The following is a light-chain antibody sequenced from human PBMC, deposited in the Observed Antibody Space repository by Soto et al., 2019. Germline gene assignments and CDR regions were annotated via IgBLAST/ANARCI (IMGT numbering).Light chain of an antibody. CDR1: QSISSW. V-gene: IGKV1-5*03. CDR2: KAS. J-gene: IGKJ1*01. Sequence: DIQLTQSPSTLSASVGDRVTITCRASQSISSWLAWYQQKPGKAPKLLIYKASSLESGVPSRFSGSGSETDFTLTISSLQPDDFATYYCQQYHTNWAFGQGTKVEIK. CDR3: QQYHTNWA.